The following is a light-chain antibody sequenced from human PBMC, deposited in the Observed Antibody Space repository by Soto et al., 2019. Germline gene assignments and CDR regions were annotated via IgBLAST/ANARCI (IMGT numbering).Light chain of an antibody. CDR2: EVT. CDR1: SSDVGGYNY. J-gene: IGLJ3*02. CDR3: SSYAASNNFYFV. V-gene: IGLV2-8*01. Sequence: QSALTQPLSASGSPGQSVTISCTGTSSDVGGYNYVSWYQQYPGRAPKLMIYEVTKRPSGVPDRFSGSKSGNTASLTVSGLQAEDEADSYCSSYAASNNFYFVFGGGTKLTVL.